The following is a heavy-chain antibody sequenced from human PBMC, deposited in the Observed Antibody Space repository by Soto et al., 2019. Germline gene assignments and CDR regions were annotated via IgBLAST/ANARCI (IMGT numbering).Heavy chain of an antibody. D-gene: IGHD5-18*01. Sequence: ASVKVSCKASGYTFTSYGISWVRQAPGQGLEWMGWISAYNGNTNCAQKLQGRVTMTTDTSTSTAYMELGSLRSDGTAVYYCARETSGYSYGELDYWGQGTLVTVSS. J-gene: IGHJ4*02. CDR1: GYTFTSYG. CDR3: ARETSGYSYGELDY. CDR2: ISAYNGNT. V-gene: IGHV1-18*01.